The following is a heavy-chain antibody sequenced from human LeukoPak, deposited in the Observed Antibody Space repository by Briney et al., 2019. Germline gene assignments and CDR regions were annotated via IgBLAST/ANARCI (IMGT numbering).Heavy chain of an antibody. CDR2: INPNSGGT. CDR3: AGEPLVGAHENAFDI. V-gene: IGHV1-2*02. Sequence: ASVKVSCKASGYTFTGYYMHWVRQAPGQGLEWMGWINPNSGGTNYAQKFQGRVTMTRDTSISTAYMELSRLRSDDTAVYYCAGEPLVGAHENAFDIWGQGTMVTVSS. CDR1: GYTFTGYY. J-gene: IGHJ3*02. D-gene: IGHD1-26*01.